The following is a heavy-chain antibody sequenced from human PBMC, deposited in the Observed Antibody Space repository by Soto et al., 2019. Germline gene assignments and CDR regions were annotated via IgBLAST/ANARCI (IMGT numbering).Heavy chain of an antibody. V-gene: IGHV3-9*01. CDR1: GFTFGDYA. J-gene: IGHJ4*02. Sequence: EVQLVESGGGLVQPGRSLRLSCVGSGFTFGDYAMHWARQTPGKGLEWVSGISWNSGTIAYADSVKGRFTISRDNAKNSLYLQMNRLRNDDTALYYCVKYSGGYCRGGGCYLDYWGQGTLVSVSS. CDR2: ISWNSGTI. D-gene: IGHD2-15*01. CDR3: VKYSGGYCRGGGCYLDY.